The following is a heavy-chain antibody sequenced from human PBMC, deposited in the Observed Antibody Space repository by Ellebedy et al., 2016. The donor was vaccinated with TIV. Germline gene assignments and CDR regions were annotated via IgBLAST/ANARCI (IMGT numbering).Heavy chain of an antibody. Sequence: GGSLRLXXAASGFTFSNAWMSWVRQAPGKGLEWVGRIKSKTDGGTTDYAAPVKGRFTISRDDSKNTLYLQMNSLKNEDTAVYYCTTDYRSPGYYYYYGMDVWGQGTTVTVSS. CDR1: GFTFSNAW. J-gene: IGHJ6*02. V-gene: IGHV3-15*01. CDR3: TTDYRSPGYYYYYGMDV. D-gene: IGHD6-19*01. CDR2: IKSKTDGGTT.